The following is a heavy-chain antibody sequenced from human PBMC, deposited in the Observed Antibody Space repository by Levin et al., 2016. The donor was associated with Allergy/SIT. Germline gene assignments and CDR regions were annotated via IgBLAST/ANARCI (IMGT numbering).Heavy chain of an antibody. CDR3: ARVRVYYDSSGYWLDYFDY. D-gene: IGHD3-22*01. J-gene: IGHJ4*02. Sequence: WVRQAPGQGLEWMGWISAYNGNTNYAQKLQGRVTMTTDTSTSTAYMELRSLRSDDTAAYYCARVRVYYDSSGYWLDYFDYWGQGTLVTVSS. V-gene: IGHV1-18*01. CDR2: ISAYNGNT.